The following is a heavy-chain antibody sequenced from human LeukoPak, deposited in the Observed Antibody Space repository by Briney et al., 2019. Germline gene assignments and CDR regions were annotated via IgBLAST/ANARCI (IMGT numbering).Heavy chain of an antibody. Sequence: PGGSLRLSCAASGLTFSSYAMYWVRQAPGKGLEWVAVISNDGGDKFYADSVKGRFTISRDNSKNTLYLQMNSLRAQDTALYYCARDSAITIFFTPLMDVWGQGTTVTVSS. CDR3: ARDSAITIFFTPLMDV. J-gene: IGHJ6*02. D-gene: IGHD3-9*01. CDR1: GLTFSSYA. V-gene: IGHV3-30-3*01. CDR2: ISNDGGDK.